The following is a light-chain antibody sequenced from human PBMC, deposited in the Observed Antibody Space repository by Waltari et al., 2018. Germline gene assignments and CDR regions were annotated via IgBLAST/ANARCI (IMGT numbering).Light chain of an antibody. V-gene: IGLV2-14*01. CDR2: EVS. Sequence: SVSGSPGQSITISCTGTSSDVGGYNYASWYQQHPGKAPKLMIYEVSNRPSGVSNRFSGSKSGNTASLTISGLQAEDEADYYCSSYTSSSTLVFGGGTKLTVL. CDR3: SSYTSSSTLV. CDR1: SSDVGGYNY. J-gene: IGLJ2*01.